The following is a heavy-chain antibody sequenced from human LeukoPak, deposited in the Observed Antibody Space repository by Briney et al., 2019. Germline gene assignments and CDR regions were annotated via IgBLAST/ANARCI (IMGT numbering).Heavy chain of an antibody. V-gene: IGHV3-48*04. J-gene: IGHJ6*02. D-gene: IGHD3-10*01. Sequence: GGSLRLSCAASGFTFSSYSMNWVRQAPGKGLEWVSSISSSSSTIYYADSVKGRFTISRDNAKNSLYLQMNSLRAEDTAVYYCARGDYGSGSYYPYYYYYGMDVWGQGTTVTVSS. CDR1: GFTFSSYS. CDR3: ARGDYGSGSYYPYYYYYGMDV. CDR2: ISSSSSTI.